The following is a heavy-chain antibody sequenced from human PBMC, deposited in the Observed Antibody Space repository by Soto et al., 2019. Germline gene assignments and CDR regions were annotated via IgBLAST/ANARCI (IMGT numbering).Heavy chain of an antibody. D-gene: IGHD3-22*01. J-gene: IGHJ4*02. V-gene: IGHV1-69*13. Sequence: SVKVSCKASGGLFSSYPISWVREVPGQGLEWMGGIIPVFQTAYYTQRFQGRVTITADESTNTAYMELSSLRSEDTAIYYCARGGSGYTWFNEFWGQGTLVTVSS. CDR1: GGLFSSYP. CDR2: IIPVFQTA. CDR3: ARGGSGYTWFNEF.